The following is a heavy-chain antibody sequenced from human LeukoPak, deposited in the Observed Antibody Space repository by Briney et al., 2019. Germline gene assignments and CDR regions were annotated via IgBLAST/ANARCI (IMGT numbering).Heavy chain of an antibody. CDR1: GFTFDDYG. V-gene: IGHV3-20*04. J-gene: IGHJ4*02. CDR3: ARALGSWYVYYFDY. Sequence: PGGSLRLSCAASGFTFDDYGMSWVRQAPGKGLEWVSGINWNGGSTGYADSVKGRFTISRDNAKNSLYLQMNSLRAEDTAVYYCARALGSWYVYYFDYWSQGTLVTVSS. CDR2: INWNGGST. D-gene: IGHD6-13*01.